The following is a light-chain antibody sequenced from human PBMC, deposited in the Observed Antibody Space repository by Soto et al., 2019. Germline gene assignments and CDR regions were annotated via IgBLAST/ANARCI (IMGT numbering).Light chain of an antibody. CDR3: QQTRSYPST. CDR1: QSVSNDY. CDR2: SVS. Sequence: EMVFTQSPGTLSLSPGYRATLSCRASQSVSNDYVAWVQQKPGQTPRLLIYSVSSGATGIPDRFSGSGSGTDFTLTISSLQAEDFATYYCQQTRSYPSTFGGGTMVDI. J-gene: IGKJ4*01. V-gene: IGKV3-20*01.